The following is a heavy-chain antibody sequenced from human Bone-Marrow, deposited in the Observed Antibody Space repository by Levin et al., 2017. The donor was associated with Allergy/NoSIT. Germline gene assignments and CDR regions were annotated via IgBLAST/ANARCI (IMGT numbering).Heavy chain of an antibody. J-gene: IGHJ4*02. V-gene: IGHV3-74*01. D-gene: IGHD4-17*01. Sequence: GESLKISCAASGFTFRSFWMLWVRQAPGKGLVWVSRINNDGSRTDYADSVKGRFTVSRDNAKNTLYLQMNSLRAEDTAVYYCARDLGGYGDYPGAYWGQGNLVTVSS. CDR3: ARDLGGYGDYPGAY. CDR2: INNDGSRT. CDR1: GFTFRSFW.